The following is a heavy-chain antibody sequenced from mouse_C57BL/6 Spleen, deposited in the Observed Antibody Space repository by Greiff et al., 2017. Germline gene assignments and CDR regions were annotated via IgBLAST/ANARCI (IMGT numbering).Heavy chain of an antibody. CDR3: ASQRGIYYGYDDYAMDY. Sequence: VQLQQSGPELVKPGASVKISCKASGYTFTDYYMNWVKQSHGKSLEWIGDINPNNGGTSYNQKFKGKATLTVDKSSSTAYMELRSLTSEDSAVYYCASQRGIYYGYDDYAMDYWGQGTSVTVSS. CDR1: GYTFTDYY. V-gene: IGHV1-26*01. J-gene: IGHJ4*01. D-gene: IGHD2-2*01. CDR2: INPNNGGT.